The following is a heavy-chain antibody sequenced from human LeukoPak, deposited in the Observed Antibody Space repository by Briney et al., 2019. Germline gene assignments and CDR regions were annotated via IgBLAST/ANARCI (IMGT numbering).Heavy chain of an antibody. Sequence: GGSLRLSCAASGFTFSSYGMHWVRQAPGKGLEWVAFIRYDGSNKYYADSVKGRFTISRDNSKNTLYLQMNSLRAEDTAVYYCAKDGLYFDPYYYYYMDVWGKGTTVTVSS. CDR3: AKDGLYFDPYYYYYMDV. CDR1: GFTFSSYG. CDR2: IRYDGSNK. D-gene: IGHD2/OR15-2a*01. J-gene: IGHJ6*03. V-gene: IGHV3-30*02.